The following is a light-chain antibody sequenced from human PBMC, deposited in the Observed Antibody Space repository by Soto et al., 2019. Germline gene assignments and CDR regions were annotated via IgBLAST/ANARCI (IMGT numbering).Light chain of an antibody. CDR2: GTS. Sequence: EIVLTQSPGTLSLSPGERATLSCRASQSVSSSYLAWYQQKPGQAPRLLIYGTSKRATGIPDRFSGSGSGTDFTLTISRLEPEDFVVYYCQQYDRSPWTFGQGTKVEIK. J-gene: IGKJ1*01. CDR3: QQYDRSPWT. CDR1: QSVSSSY. V-gene: IGKV3-20*01.